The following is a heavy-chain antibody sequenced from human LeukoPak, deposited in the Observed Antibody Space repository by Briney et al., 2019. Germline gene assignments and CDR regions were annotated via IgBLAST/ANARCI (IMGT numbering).Heavy chain of an antibody. V-gene: IGHV3-30*02. J-gene: IGHJ6*03. Sequence: GGSLRLSCAASGFTLSSYGMHWVRQAPGKGLEWVAFIRYDGSNKYYADSVKGRFTISRDNSKNTLYLQMNSLRAEDTAVYYCARDALEEAGSNYYYYMDVWGKGTTVTVSS. CDR2: IRYDGSNK. CDR1: GFTLSSYG. CDR3: ARDALEEAGSNYYYYMDV. D-gene: IGHD1-1*01.